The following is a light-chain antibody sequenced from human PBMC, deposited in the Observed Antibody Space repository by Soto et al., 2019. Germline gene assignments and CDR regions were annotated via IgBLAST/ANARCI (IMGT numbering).Light chain of an antibody. CDR3: QQYGSSPIP. CDR1: QSVSSY. CDR2: DAS. Sequence: EIMLTQSPATLSLSPGERATLSCRASQSVSSYLAWHQQKPGQAPRLLIYDASNRATGIPARFSGSGSGTDFTLTISSLEPEDFAVYYCQQYGSSPIPFGQGTRPAI. J-gene: IGKJ5*01. V-gene: IGKV3-11*01.